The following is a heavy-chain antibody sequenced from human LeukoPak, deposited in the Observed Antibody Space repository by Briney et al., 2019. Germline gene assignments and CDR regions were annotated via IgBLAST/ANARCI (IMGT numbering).Heavy chain of an antibody. CDR3: ARDSGSGSYYFDY. J-gene: IGHJ4*02. Sequence: SETLSLTCAVYGGSFSGYYWSWIRQPPGKGLEWIGEINHSGSTNYNPSLKSRVTISVDTSKNQFSLKLSSVTAADTAVYYCARDSGSGSYYFDYWGQGTLVTVSS. CDR2: INHSGST. D-gene: IGHD1-26*01. V-gene: IGHV4-34*01. CDR1: GGSFSGYY.